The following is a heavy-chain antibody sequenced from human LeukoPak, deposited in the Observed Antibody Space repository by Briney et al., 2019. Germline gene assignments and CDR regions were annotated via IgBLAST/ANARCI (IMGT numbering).Heavy chain of an antibody. CDR3: AKEAAGAPGVGYYYYGMDV. CDR1: GFTFSSYA. CDR2: ISGSGGST. D-gene: IGHD6-13*01. Sequence: GGSLRLSCAASGFTFSSYAMSWVRQAPGKGLEWVSAISGSGGSTYYADSVKGRFTISRDNSKNTLYLQMNSLRAEDTAVYYCAKEAAGAPGVGYYYYGMDVWGQGTTVTVSS. V-gene: IGHV3-23*01. J-gene: IGHJ6*02.